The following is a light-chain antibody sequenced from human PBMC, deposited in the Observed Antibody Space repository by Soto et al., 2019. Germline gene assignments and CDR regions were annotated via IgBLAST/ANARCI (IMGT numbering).Light chain of an antibody. CDR1: QSISSSY. CDR3: QQYGSSQT. CDR2: GAS. J-gene: IGKJ1*01. V-gene: IGKV3-20*01. Sequence: EIVLTQSQATLSLSPWEIAALVCEASQSISSSYLAWYQKKPGQAPGLLIYGASSRATGIPDRFSGRGSGKDFSLTISRLEPEDFAVYYCQQYGSSQTFGQGTKVDIK.